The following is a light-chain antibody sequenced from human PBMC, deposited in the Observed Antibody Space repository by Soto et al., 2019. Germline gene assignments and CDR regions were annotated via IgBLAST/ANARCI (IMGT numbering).Light chain of an antibody. CDR2: DAS. CDR3: KQYNSYST. CDR1: QSISSW. V-gene: IGKV1-5*01. Sequence: DIQMTQSPSTLSASVGYRVTITCRDRQSISSWLAWYQQKPGTDHKLLIYDASSLESGVPSRFSGSGSGTEFTLTISSLQPDEFATYYCKQYNSYSTFGQGTKVDIK. J-gene: IGKJ1*01.